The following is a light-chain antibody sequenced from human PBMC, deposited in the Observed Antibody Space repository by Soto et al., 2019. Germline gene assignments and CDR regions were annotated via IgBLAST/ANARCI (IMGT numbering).Light chain of an antibody. CDR2: EAI. Sequence: QSVLTQPASVSGSPGQSITISCTGTTRDVGIYNLVSWYQHHPGKAPKLMIFEAIKRPLGVSNRFSGSKSGNTASLTISGLQADDEADYYCCSYAGTGIYWVFGGGTKVTVL. CDR1: TRDVGIYNL. J-gene: IGLJ3*02. V-gene: IGLV2-23*01. CDR3: CSYAGTGIYWV.